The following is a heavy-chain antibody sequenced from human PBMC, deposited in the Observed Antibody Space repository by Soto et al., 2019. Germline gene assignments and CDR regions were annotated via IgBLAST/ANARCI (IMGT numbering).Heavy chain of an antibody. CDR2: ISGMEDRT. Sequence: LQSGGGIAQPGGSLRLSCTASGFNLRDQSLSWVRQAPGGGLEWVSGISGMEDRTNYADFVKGRFFISKDRAKNTLNLQMNGLRDDDKAVYYCAKTYTGGWGQGTQVTVSS. D-gene: IGHD3-10*01. V-gene: IGHV3-23*01. CDR3: AKTYTGG. CDR1: GFNLRDQS. J-gene: IGHJ4*02.